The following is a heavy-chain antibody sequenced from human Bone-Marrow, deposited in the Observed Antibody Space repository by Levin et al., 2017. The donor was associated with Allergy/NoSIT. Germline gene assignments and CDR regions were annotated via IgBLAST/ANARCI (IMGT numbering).Heavy chain of an antibody. D-gene: IGHD4-17*01. CDR2: ITRRSDYM. Sequence: GESLKISCAASGFNFSTYNMNWVRQTPGKGLEWVSSITRRSDYMYYADSVKGRFIISRDNAKNSLFLQMNSLRVDDTAVYYCANKRTYGILWNDGKDVWGQGTTVTVSS. V-gene: IGHV3-21*01. J-gene: IGHJ6*02. CDR1: GFNFSTYN. CDR3: ANKRTYGILWNDGKDV.